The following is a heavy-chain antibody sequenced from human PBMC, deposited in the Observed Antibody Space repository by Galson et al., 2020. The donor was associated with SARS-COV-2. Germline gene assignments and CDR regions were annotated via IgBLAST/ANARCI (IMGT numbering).Heavy chain of an antibody. V-gene: IGHV3-21*01. CDR1: GFTFSSYS. J-gene: IGHJ6*02. Sequence: NSGGSLRLSCAASGFTFSSYSMNWVRQAPGKGLEWVSSISSSSSYIYYADSVKGRFTISRDNAKNSLYLQMNSLRAEDTAVYYCAREGVWIVVPAAMATRYYYYGMDVWGQGTTVTVSS. CDR2: ISSSSSYI. CDR3: AREGVWIVVPAAMATRYYYYGMDV. D-gene: IGHD2-2*01.